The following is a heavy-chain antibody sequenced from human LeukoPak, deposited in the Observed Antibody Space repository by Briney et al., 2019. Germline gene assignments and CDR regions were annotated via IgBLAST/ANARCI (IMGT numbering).Heavy chain of an antibody. CDR1: GYTFTSYD. V-gene: IGHV1-8*01. Sequence: ASVKVSCKASGYTFTSYDINWVRQATGQGLEWMGWMNPNSGNTGYAQKFQGRVTMTRNTSISTAYMELSSLRSEDTAVYYCARNLLDIADPWESSGYWGQGTLVTVSS. J-gene: IGHJ4*02. D-gene: IGHD5-12*01. CDR3: ARNLLDIADPWESSGY. CDR2: MNPNSGNT.